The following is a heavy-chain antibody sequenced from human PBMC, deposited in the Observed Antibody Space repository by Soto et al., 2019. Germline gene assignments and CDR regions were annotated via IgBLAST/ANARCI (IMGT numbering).Heavy chain of an antibody. D-gene: IGHD2-21*01. CDR3: ARGRGEFDA. CDR1: GFTFSNYG. Sequence: GASVKVSCKASGFTFSNYGLNWVRQAPGQGLEWMGWVSANNGHTNYAQNLQGRVSMTTDTSTSTAYMELRGLTFDDTAVYYCARGRGEFDAWGQGTPVTVSS. V-gene: IGHV1-18*01. CDR2: VSANNGHT. J-gene: IGHJ5*02.